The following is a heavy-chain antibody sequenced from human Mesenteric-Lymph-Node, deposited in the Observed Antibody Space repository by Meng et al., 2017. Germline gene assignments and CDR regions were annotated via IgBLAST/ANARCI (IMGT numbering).Heavy chain of an antibody. CDR3: AREIGGTTPDH. Sequence: VELVESWGGVVQPGRSLGLSCGACGLSFSSYQIHGVRQAPGKGLEWLAAISNDGSNTDYGDSAKGRFTISRDNSKDTAFLQMNSLKIEDTALYYCAREIGGTTPDHWGQGTLVTVSS. V-gene: IGHV3-30*01. J-gene: IGHJ4*02. CDR2: ISNDGSNT. D-gene: IGHD1-1*01. CDR1: GLSFSSYQ.